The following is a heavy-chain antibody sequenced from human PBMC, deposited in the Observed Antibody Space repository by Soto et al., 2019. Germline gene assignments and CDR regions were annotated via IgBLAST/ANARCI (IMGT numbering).Heavy chain of an antibody. Sequence: PSETLSLTCTVSGDPINSRGYYWAWIRQPPGKGLEWIGSMYYIGSTDYNPSLKSRVTISVALSRIHFSLKLISVTAADTAVYYCARQPYDTSDYFDYWGQGTLVTVSS. V-gene: IGHV4-39*01. J-gene: IGHJ4*02. CDR1: GDPINSRGYY. CDR3: ARQPYDTSDYFDY. CDR2: MYYIGST. D-gene: IGHD3-22*01.